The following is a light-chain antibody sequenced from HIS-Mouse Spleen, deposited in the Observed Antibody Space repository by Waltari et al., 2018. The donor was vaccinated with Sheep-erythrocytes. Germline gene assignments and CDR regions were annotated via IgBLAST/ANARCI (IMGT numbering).Light chain of an antibody. CDR2: EGS. CDR3: CSYAGSSTPWV. Sequence: QSALTQPASVSGSPGQSITISCTGTSSDVGSYNLVFLYQQHPGKAPKLMIYEGSKRPSGVSNRLSGSKSGTTASLTISGLQAEDEADYYCCSYAGSSTPWVFGGGTKLTVL. CDR1: SSDVGSYNL. V-gene: IGLV2-23*01. J-gene: IGLJ3*02.